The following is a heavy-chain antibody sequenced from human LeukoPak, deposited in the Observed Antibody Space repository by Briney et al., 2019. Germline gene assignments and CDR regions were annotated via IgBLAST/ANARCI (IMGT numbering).Heavy chain of an antibody. CDR3: ARDRSPESTRRDGSDAFDI. V-gene: IGHV1-46*01. CDR1: GYTFTSYY. Sequence: GASVKVSCKASGYTFTSYYMHWVRQAPGQGLGWMGIINPSGGSTSYAQKFQGRVTMTRDMSTSTVYMELSSLRSEDTAVYYCARDRSPESTRRDGSDAFDIWGQGTMVTVSS. CDR2: INPSGGST. D-gene: IGHD1-26*01. J-gene: IGHJ3*02.